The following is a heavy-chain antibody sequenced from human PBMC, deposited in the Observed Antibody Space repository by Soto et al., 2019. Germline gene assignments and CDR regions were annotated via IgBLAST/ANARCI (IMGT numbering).Heavy chain of an antibody. CDR1: GFTFRRYA. D-gene: IGHD4-17*01. Sequence: VQSLRLSGAACGFTFRRYAMSWIRQGPGKGLGGVSASSSGGGTTFYADSVKGRLTISRDNSKTTLYLQMNSLRAEDTAVYYCAMMTDYGAFARVLDNWGRGSLVTVSS. CDR2: SSSGGGTT. J-gene: IGHJ4*02. V-gene: IGHV3-23*01. CDR3: AMMTDYGAFARVLDN.